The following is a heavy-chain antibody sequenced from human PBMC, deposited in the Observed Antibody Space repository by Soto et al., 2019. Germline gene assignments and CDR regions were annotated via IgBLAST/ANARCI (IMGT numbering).Heavy chain of an antibody. D-gene: IGHD3-22*01. V-gene: IGHV1-69*13. CDR2: IIPIFGTA. CDR3: ARERVDYYDSSGYPDAFDI. Sequence: SVKVSCKASGGTFSSYAISWVRQAPGQGLEWMGGIIPIFGTANYAQKFQGRVTITADESTSTAYMELSSLRSEDTAVYYCARERVDYYDSSGYPDAFDIWGKGTMVTVSS. CDR1: GGTFSSYA. J-gene: IGHJ3*02.